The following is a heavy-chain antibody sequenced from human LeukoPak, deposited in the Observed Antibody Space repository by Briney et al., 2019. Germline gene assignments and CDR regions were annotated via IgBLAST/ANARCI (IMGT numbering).Heavy chain of an antibody. CDR2: ISSGSSYT. Sequence: GGPLRLSCAASGFTFSDYYMSWVRQAPGKGLEWVSYISSGSSYTHYADSVKGRYTISRDNAKNSLYLQMNSLTAEDTAVYYCARERGVRDWGQGTLVTVSS. D-gene: IGHD3-10*01. J-gene: IGHJ4*02. V-gene: IGHV3-11*05. CDR1: GFTFSDYY. CDR3: ARERGVRD.